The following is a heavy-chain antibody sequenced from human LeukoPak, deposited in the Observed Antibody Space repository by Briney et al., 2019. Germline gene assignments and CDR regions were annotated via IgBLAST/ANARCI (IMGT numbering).Heavy chain of an antibody. Sequence: GASVKVSCKASGYTFTGYYMHWVRQAPGQGLEWMGWINPNSGGTNYAQKFQGRVTMTRDTSISTAYMGLSRLRSDDTAVYYCASLAPRVERYSSSWYYFDYWGQGTLVTVSS. V-gene: IGHV1-2*02. CDR1: GYTFTGYY. J-gene: IGHJ4*02. D-gene: IGHD6-13*01. CDR2: INPNSGGT. CDR3: ASLAPRVERYSSSWYYFDY.